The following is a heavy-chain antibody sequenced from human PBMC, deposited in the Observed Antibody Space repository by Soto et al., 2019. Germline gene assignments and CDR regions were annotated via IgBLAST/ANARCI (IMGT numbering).Heavy chain of an antibody. Sequence: EVQLVESGGGLVQPGGSLRLSCVGSGFGFTRSYMAWVRRTPGEGLEWLANINPDGNDRYYVDSIKGRFTISRDNAKSSLYLQMNNLSAEDTALYYCARDSYAGTDYWGQGTLVTVSS. V-gene: IGHV3-7*05. CDR2: INPDGNDR. CDR1: GFGFTRSY. CDR3: ARDSYAGTDY. D-gene: IGHD6-13*01. J-gene: IGHJ4*02.